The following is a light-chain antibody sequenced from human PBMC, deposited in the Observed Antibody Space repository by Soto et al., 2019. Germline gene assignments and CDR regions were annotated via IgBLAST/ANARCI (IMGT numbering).Light chain of an antibody. CDR3: QQYGSTPPVT. J-gene: IGKJ4*01. Sequence: EIVLTQSPGTLSLSPGERATLSCRASQSVSSDYLSWYQQKPGQPPRLLIYGASYRATGIPDRFSGGGSGADFTLTTSRLEAEDFAVYYCQQYGSTPPVTFGGGTKV. V-gene: IGKV3-20*01. CDR2: GAS. CDR1: QSVSSDY.